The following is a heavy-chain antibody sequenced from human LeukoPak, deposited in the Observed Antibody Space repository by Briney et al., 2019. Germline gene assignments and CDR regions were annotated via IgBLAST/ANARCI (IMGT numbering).Heavy chain of an antibody. Sequence: GGSLRLSCAASGFTFSSYWMSWVRQAPGKGLEWLANIKQDGSEKNYVDSVKGRFTISRDNAKNSLYLQMNSLRAEDTAVYYCAKHEIRAGTRNKAFDIWGQGTMVTVSS. CDR3: AKHEIRAGTRNKAFDI. V-gene: IGHV3-7*01. CDR1: GFTFSSYW. CDR2: IKQDGSEK. J-gene: IGHJ3*02.